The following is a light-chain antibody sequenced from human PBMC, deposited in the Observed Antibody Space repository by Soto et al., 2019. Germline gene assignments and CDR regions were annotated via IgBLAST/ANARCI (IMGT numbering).Light chain of an antibody. J-gene: IGKJ5*01. CDR2: KAS. CDR1: QSISAW. V-gene: IGKV1-5*03. CDR3: QHYDSYSPIT. Sequence: DIQMTQSPSTLSASVGDRVTIAFRASQSISAWLALYQQKPGKAPNLLIYKASTLETGVTSRFSSSGSCTEFTRTISTLQPDDFATYFYQHYDSYSPITFGQGTRLEMK.